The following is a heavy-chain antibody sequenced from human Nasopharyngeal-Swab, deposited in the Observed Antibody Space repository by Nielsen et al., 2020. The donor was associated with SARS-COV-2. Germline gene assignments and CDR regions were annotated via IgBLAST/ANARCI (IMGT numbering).Heavy chain of an antibody. D-gene: IGHD3-3*01. V-gene: IGHV3-21*01. Sequence: GESLKISCAASGFTFNNYNFNWVRQAPGKGLEWVPSISSSSSYIYYADSVKGRFTISRDNAKNSLYLQMNSLRAEDTAVYYCARDGLDYDFWSAYVMDVWGQGTTVTVSS. CDR2: ISSSSSYI. CDR1: GFTFNNYN. CDR3: ARDGLDYDFWSAYVMDV. J-gene: IGHJ6*02.